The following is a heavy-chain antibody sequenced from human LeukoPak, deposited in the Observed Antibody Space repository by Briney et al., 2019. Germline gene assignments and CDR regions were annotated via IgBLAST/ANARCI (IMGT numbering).Heavy chain of an antibody. CDR1: GFTLSSYA. V-gene: IGHV3-23*01. D-gene: IGHD2-2*01. CDR3: AKEDLVVPAFYGMDV. CDR2: ISGSGGST. J-gene: IGHJ6*02. Sequence: GGSLRLSCAASGFTLSSYAMSWVRQAPGKGLEWVSTISGSGGSTYYADSVKGRFSISRDNSKNTLYLQMNSLRAEDTAVYYCAKEDLVVPAFYGMDVWGQGTTVTVSS.